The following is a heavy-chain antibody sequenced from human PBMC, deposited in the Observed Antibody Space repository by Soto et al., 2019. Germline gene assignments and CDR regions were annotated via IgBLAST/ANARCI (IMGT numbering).Heavy chain of an antibody. J-gene: IGHJ5*02. D-gene: IGHD2-2*02. CDR1: GFTFSSYA. CDR2: ISGSGGST. CDR3: ATGYLSQSPLYNWFDP. V-gene: IGHV3-23*01. Sequence: GGSLRLSCAASGFTFSSYAMSWVRQAPGKGLEWVSAISGSGGSTYYADSVKGRFTISRDNSKNTLYLQMNSLRAEDTAVYYCATGYLSQSPLYNWFDPWGQGTLVTVSS.